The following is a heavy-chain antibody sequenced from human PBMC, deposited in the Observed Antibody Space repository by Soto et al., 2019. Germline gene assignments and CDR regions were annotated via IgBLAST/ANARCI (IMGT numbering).Heavy chain of an antibody. V-gene: IGHV3-33*01. CDR3: ARHLPHCSGGSCYYYFDY. CDR1: GFTFSSYG. Sequence: GGSLRLSCAASGFTFSSYGMHWVRQAPGKGLEWVAVIWYDGSNKYYADSVKGRFTISRDNSKNTLYLQMNSLRAEDTAVYYCARHLPHCSGGSCYYYFDYWGQGTLVTVSS. J-gene: IGHJ4*02. CDR2: IWYDGSNK. D-gene: IGHD2-15*01.